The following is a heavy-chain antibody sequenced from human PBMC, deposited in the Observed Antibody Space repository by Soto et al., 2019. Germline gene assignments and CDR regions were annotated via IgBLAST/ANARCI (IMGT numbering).Heavy chain of an antibody. CDR2: IYYSGST. CDR1: AYSISSSNW. Sequence: QMQLQESGPGLVQPSDTLSLTCAVSAYSISSSNWWGWIRQPPGKGLEWIGYIYYSGSTYYTPSLKSRVTMSVDTSNNQFSLRLNSVTAVDTAVYYCPSNPNSRYYFDYWGQGTLVTVSS. CDR3: PSNPNSRYYFDY. J-gene: IGHJ4*02. V-gene: IGHV4-28*01. D-gene: IGHD5-18*01.